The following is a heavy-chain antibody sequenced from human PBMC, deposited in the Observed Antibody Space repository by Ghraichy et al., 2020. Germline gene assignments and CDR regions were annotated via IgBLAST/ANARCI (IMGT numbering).Heavy chain of an antibody. CDR3: ARDFSPDGDYEVMYWFDP. V-gene: IGHV1-8*01. D-gene: IGHD4-17*01. CDR2: MNPNSGNT. Sequence: ASVKVSCKASGYTFTSYDINWVRQATGQGLEWMGWMNPNSGNTGYAQKFQGRVTMTRNTSISTAYMELSSLRSEDTAVYYCARDFSPDGDYEVMYWFDPWGQGTLVTVSS. J-gene: IGHJ5*02. CDR1: GYTFTSYD.